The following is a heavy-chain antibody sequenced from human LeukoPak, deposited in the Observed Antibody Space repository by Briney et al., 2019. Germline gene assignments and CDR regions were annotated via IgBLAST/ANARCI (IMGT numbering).Heavy chain of an antibody. V-gene: IGHV1-69*10. CDR1: GGTFSDYA. CDR2: FIPILGTA. J-gene: IGHJ6*04. CDR3: AGIPVFGVVLHQVPV. Sequence: SVKVSCKASGGTFSDYAYNWVRQAPGQGLEWMGVFIPILGTANSTQNFQDRVTITADISTNTAYLELTSLRSEDTAVYFCAGIPVFGVVLHQVPVWGKGTTVTVSS. D-gene: IGHD3-3*01.